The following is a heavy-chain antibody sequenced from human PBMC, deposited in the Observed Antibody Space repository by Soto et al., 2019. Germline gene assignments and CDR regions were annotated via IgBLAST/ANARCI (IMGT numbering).Heavy chain of an antibody. J-gene: IGHJ3*02. Sequence: EVQLVQSGAEVKKPGESLRISCKASGYSFTNYWITWVRQMPGKGLEWMGRIDPSDSYTNYSPSFQGHVTISTDKSINTAYLQWSSLKASDTAMYYCARPADDLETDDGDAVDIWGQGTMVTVSS. CDR3: ARPADDLETDDGDAVDI. V-gene: IGHV5-10-1*03. D-gene: IGHD3-3*01. CDR1: GYSFTNYW. CDR2: IDPSDSYT.